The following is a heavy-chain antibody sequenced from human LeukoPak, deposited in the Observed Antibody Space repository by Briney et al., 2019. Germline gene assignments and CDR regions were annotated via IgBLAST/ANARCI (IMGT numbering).Heavy chain of an antibody. J-gene: IGHJ4*02. Sequence: HWASVKVSCKASGYTFTNYDINWVRQATGQGLEWMGWMNPNSGNTGYAQKFQGRVNMTRNTSISTAYMELSSLRSEDTAVYYCATDLGSSWSAILDYWGQGTLVTVSS. V-gene: IGHV1-8*01. CDR1: GYTFTNYD. D-gene: IGHD6-13*01. CDR3: ATDLGSSWSAILDY. CDR2: MNPNSGNT.